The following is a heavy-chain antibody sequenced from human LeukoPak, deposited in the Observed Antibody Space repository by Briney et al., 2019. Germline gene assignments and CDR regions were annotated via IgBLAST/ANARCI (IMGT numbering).Heavy chain of an antibody. CDR1: GFTFDDYA. Sequence: GGSLRLSCAASGFTFDDYAMHWVRQAPGKGLEWVSGISWNSGSIGYADSVKGRFTISRDNAKNSLYLQMNSLRAEDTAVYYCARSGDSGGGSSWYGDYYYGMDVWGQGTTVTVSS. D-gene: IGHD6-13*01. CDR3: ARSGDSGGGSSWYGDYYYGMDV. V-gene: IGHV3-9*01. CDR2: ISWNSGSI. J-gene: IGHJ6*02.